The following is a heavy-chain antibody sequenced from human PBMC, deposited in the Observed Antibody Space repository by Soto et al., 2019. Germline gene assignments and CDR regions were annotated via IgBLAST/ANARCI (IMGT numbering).Heavy chain of an antibody. CDR2: ITASGGRT. CDR1: GFTFSSYA. D-gene: IGHD5-12*01. CDR3: AKDIRYGDYVRWFDP. V-gene: IGHV3-23*01. J-gene: IGHJ5*02. Sequence: EVHLLESGGGLVQPGGSLRLSCTASGFTFSSYAMTWVRQAPGGGLGGVSGITASGGRTFYEDSVKGRFTISRDNSRSTLYLQMNSLRAEDTAVYYCAKDIRYGDYVRWFDPWGQGTLVTVSS.